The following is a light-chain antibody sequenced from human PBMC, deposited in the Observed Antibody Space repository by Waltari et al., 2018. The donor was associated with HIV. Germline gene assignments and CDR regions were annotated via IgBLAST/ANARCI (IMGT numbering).Light chain of an antibody. V-gene: IGLV2-11*01. Sequence: QSALTQPHSVSGSPGQSVTISCTGTSSDVGGYNFVSWYQQHPGKAPKLVIYDVSKWPSGVPDRFSGSKSGNTASLTISGLQAEDEADYYCCSYTGSYTWVFGGGTELTVL. CDR1: SSDVGGYNF. CDR2: DVS. J-gene: IGLJ3*02. CDR3: CSYTGSYTWV.